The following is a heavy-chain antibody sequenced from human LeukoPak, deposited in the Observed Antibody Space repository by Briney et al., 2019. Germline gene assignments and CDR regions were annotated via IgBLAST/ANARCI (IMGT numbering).Heavy chain of an antibody. CDR3: ARDPYSSSVANWFDP. J-gene: IGHJ5*02. V-gene: IGHV1-2*02. CDR1: GYTFTGYY. D-gene: IGHD6-6*01. CDR2: INPNSGGT. Sequence: ASVTVSCKASGYTFTGYYMHWVRQAPGQGLEWMGWINPNSGGTNYAQKFQGRVTMTRDTSISTAYMELSRLRSDDTAVYYCARDPYSSSVANWFDPWGQGTLVTVSS.